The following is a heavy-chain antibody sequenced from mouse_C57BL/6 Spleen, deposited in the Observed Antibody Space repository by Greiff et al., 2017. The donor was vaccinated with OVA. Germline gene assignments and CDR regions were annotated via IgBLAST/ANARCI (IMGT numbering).Heavy chain of an antibody. Sequence: EVQGVESGGGLVKPGGSLKLSCAASGFTFSSYTMSWVRQTPEKRLEWVATISGGGGNTYYPDSVKGRFTISRDNAKNTLYLQMSSLRSEDTALYYCARGDYSNSWFAYWGQGTLVTVSA. CDR3: ARGDYSNSWFAY. CDR2: ISGGGGNT. V-gene: IGHV5-9*01. J-gene: IGHJ3*01. D-gene: IGHD2-5*01. CDR1: GFTFSSYT.